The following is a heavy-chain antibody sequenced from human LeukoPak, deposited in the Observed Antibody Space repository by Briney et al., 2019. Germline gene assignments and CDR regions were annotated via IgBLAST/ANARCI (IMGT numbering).Heavy chain of an antibody. CDR3: ARGEGGWYFDL. Sequence: PSETLSLTCAVYGGSLSGYYWSWIRQPPGKGLEWIGEINHSGSTNYNPSLKSRVTISVDSSRNEFSLKLTSVTAADTAVYYCARGEGGWYFDLWGRGTLVTVSS. D-gene: IGHD3-16*01. CDR2: INHSGST. CDR1: GGSLSGYY. V-gene: IGHV4-34*01. J-gene: IGHJ2*01.